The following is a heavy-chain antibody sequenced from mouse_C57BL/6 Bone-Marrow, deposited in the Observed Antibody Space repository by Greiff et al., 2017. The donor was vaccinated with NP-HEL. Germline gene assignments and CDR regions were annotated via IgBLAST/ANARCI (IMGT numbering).Heavy chain of an antibody. CDR1: GFTFSDYG. CDR2: ISSGSSTT. Sequence: EVQLVESGGGLVKPGASLKLSCAASGFTFSDYGMHWVRQAPEKGLEWVAYISSGSSTTYYADTVKGRFTISRDNAKNTLFLQMTSLRSEDTAMYYCARGDYGSPSWFAYWGQGTLVTVSA. J-gene: IGHJ3*01. V-gene: IGHV5-17*01. CDR3: ARGDYGSPSWFAY. D-gene: IGHD1-1*01.